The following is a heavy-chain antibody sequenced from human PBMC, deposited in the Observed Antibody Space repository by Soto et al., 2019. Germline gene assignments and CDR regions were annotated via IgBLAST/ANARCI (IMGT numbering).Heavy chain of an antibody. CDR1: GYTFTGYA. Sequence: ASVKVSCKASGYTFTGYAMHWVRQAPGQRLEWMGWINAGNGNTKYSQKFQGRVTITRDTSASTAYMELSSLRSEDTAVYYCARAPHYDILTGTTRDYYYYGMDVWGQGTTVTVSS. D-gene: IGHD3-9*01. V-gene: IGHV1-3*01. CDR3: ARAPHYDILTGTTRDYYYYGMDV. J-gene: IGHJ6*02. CDR2: INAGNGNT.